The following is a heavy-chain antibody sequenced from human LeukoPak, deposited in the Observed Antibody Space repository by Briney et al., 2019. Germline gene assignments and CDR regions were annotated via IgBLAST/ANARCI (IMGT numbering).Heavy chain of an antibody. D-gene: IGHD3-10*01. Sequence: GGSLRLSCAASGFTFSNYSMNWVRQAPGKGLEWVSAISSSSSYIYSDDSVNGRFTISRDNAKNSLYLQMNSLRAEDTAAYYCARDKGTYYPSLDPWGQGTLVTVSS. CDR3: ARDKGTYYPSLDP. J-gene: IGHJ5*02. CDR1: GFTFSNYS. V-gene: IGHV3-21*01. CDR2: ISSSSSYI.